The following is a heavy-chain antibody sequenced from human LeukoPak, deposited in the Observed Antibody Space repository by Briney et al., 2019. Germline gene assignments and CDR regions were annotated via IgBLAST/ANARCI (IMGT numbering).Heavy chain of an antibody. CDR3: AKSVSVAAAGMYYYYMDV. CDR2: IYTGGTT. V-gene: IGHV4-4*07. D-gene: IGHD6-13*01. Sequence: KPSETLSLTCTVSSGSISSYFWSWIRQPAGKGLEWIGRIYTGGTTNYNPSLKSRVTMSVDTSKNQFSLKLSSVTAADTAIYYCAKSVSVAAAGMYYYYMDVWGKGTTVTVSS. J-gene: IGHJ6*03. CDR1: SGSISSYF.